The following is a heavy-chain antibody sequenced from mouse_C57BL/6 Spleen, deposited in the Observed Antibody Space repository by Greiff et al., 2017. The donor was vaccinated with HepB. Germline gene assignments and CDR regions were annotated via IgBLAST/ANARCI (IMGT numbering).Heavy chain of an antibody. CDR1: GFTFSSYA. D-gene: IGHD2-4*01. J-gene: IGHJ2*01. V-gene: IGHV5-4*03. CDR2: ISDGGSYT. Sequence: EVMLVESGGGLVKPGGSLKLSCAASGFTFSSYAMSWVRQTPEKRLEWVATISDGGSYTYYPDNVKGRFTISRDNAKNNLYLQMSHLKSEDTAMYYCASYDYAFDYWGQGTTLTVSS. CDR3: ASYDYAFDY.